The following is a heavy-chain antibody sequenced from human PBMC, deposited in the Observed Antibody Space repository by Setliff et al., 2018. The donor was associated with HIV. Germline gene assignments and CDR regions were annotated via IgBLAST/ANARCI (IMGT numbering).Heavy chain of an antibody. D-gene: IGHD6-13*01. CDR1: GGSISSSSYY. V-gene: IGHV4-39*02. J-gene: IGHJ4*02. CDR3: AKEARGIPPTGTGY. Sequence: PSETLSLTCTVSGGSISSSSYYWGWIRQPPGKGLEWIGTIYYTGSTYYNPSLQRRVTISVDTSKNQFSLKLSSVTAADTAVYYCAKEARGIPPTGTGYWGQGALVTVSS. CDR2: IYYTGST.